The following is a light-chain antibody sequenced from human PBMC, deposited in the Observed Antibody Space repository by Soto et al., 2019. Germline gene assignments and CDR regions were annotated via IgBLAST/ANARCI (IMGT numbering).Light chain of an antibody. J-gene: IGLJ1*01. CDR3: SSYTSSSTLVV. V-gene: IGLV2-14*01. CDR1: SSDVGGYNY. Sequence: QSVLTQPASVSGSPGQSITISCTGTSSDVGGYNYVSWYQQHPGKAPKLMIYDVSNRPSGVSSRFSGSKSGNTASLTISGLQAEDEADYYCSSYTSSSTLVVFGTGTKLTVL. CDR2: DVS.